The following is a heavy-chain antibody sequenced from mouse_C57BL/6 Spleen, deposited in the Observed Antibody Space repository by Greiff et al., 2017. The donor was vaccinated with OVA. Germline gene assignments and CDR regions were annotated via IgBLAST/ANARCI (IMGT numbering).Heavy chain of an antibody. V-gene: IGHV1-54*01. J-gene: IGHJ3*01. CDR2: INPGSGGT. Sequence: VQLQQSGAELVRPGTSVKVSCKASGYAFTNYLIEWVKQRPGQGLEWIGVINPGSGGTNYNEKFKGKATLTADKSSSTAYMQLSSLTSEDSAVYFCASSDGSISWFAYWGQGTLVTVSA. CDR3: ASSDGSISWFAY. D-gene: IGHD1-1*01. CDR1: GYAFTNYL.